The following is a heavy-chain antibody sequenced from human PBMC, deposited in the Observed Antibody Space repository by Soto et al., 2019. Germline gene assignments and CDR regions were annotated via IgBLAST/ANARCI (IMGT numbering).Heavy chain of an antibody. J-gene: IGHJ4*02. CDR2: ISSSSSYI. D-gene: IGHD3-22*01. Sequence: EVQLVESGGGLVKPGGSLRLSCAASGFTFSSYSMNWVRQAPGKGLEWVSSISSSSSYIYYADSVKGRFTISRDNAKNTLYLQMNSLRADDTAVYYCARAPYYYDSRGYCAYRSQGTLVTVTS. CDR3: ARAPYYYDSRGYCAY. V-gene: IGHV3-21*01. CDR1: GFTFSSYS.